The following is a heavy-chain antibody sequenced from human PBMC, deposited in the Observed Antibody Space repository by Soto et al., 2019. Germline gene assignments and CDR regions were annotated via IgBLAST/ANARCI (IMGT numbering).Heavy chain of an antibody. J-gene: IGHJ4*02. CDR3: VRLPGGSAPRPDY. V-gene: IGHV3-23*01. Sequence: GGSLRLSCVASGFNLRYNAMSWVRHAPGKGLQWVSTISGSGDKTYYADSVKGRFTISSDRSKNTLYLQMDSLRADDTAVYYCVRLPGGSAPRPDYWGQGTMVTVSS. CDR2: ISGSGDKT. D-gene: IGHD6-6*01. CDR1: GFNLRYNA.